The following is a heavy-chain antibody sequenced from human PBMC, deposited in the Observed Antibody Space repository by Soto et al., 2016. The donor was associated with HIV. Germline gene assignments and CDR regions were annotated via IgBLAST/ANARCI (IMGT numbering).Heavy chain of an antibody. Sequence: EVQLVESGGGVVRPGGSLRLSCAASGFTFDDYGMSWVRQAPGKGLEWVSGINWNGGSTGYADSVKGRFTISRDNAKSSLYLQMNSLRAEDTALYYCARDRGYYYGSGSSKAVYYYGMDVWGQGTTVTVSS. V-gene: IGHV3-20*04. J-gene: IGHJ6*02. CDR3: ARDRGYYYGSGSSKAVYYYGMDV. CDR1: GFTFDDYG. D-gene: IGHD3-10*01. CDR2: INWNGGST.